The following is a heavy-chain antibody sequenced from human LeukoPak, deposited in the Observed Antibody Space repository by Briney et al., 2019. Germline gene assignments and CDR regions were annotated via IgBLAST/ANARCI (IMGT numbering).Heavy chain of an antibody. D-gene: IGHD2-2*02. CDR3: AKQAYCSSTSCYIGRRLDY. CDR2: IWYDGSNK. V-gene: IGHV3-33*06. J-gene: IGHJ4*02. CDR1: GFTFSSYG. Sequence: GSLRLSCAASGFTFSSYGMHWVRQAPGKGLEWVAVIWYDGSNKYYADSVKGRFTISRDNSKNTLYLQMNSLRAEDTAVYYCAKQAYCSSTSCYIGRRLDYWGQGTLVTVSS.